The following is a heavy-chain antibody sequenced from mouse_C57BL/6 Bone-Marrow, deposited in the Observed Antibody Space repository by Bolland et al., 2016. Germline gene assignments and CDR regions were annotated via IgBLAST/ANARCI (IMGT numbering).Heavy chain of an antibody. Sequence: RDGSTKYNEKFKGKATLTADKSSSTAYMQLNSLTSEDSAVYFCAREALSNWPFAYWGQGTLV. V-gene: IGHV1-78*01. D-gene: IGHD4-1*01. CDR2: RDGST. CDR3: AREALSNWPFAY. J-gene: IGHJ3*01.